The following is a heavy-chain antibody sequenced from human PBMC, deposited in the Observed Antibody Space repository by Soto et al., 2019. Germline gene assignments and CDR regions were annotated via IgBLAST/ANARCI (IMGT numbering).Heavy chain of an antibody. J-gene: IGHJ4*01. V-gene: IGHV3-23*01. CDR1: GFIFSSYT. CDR2: IFAGSGGS. D-gene: IGHD2-15*01. Sequence: GGSLRLSCSASGFIFSSYTMGWVRLTPGKGLEWVSSIFAGSGGSDYTDSVRGRFSISRDNLKNELYLQMAGLRVEDTAIYYCARDRQPDGTWTFDLWGRGTPVTVSS. CDR3: ARDRQPDGTWTFDL.